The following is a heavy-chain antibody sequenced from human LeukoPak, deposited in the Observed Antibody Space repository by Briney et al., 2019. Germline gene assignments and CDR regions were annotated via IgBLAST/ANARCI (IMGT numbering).Heavy chain of an antibody. Sequence: GASVKVSCKASGGTFSSYAISWVRQAPGQGLEWMGGIIPIFGTANYAQKFQGRVTITADESTSTAYMELSSLRSEDTAVYYCVRGSALLALSFDYWGQGTLVTVSS. J-gene: IGHJ4*02. CDR2: IIPIFGTA. V-gene: IGHV1-69*13. CDR3: VRGSALLALSFDY. D-gene: IGHD2-15*01. CDR1: GGTFSSYA.